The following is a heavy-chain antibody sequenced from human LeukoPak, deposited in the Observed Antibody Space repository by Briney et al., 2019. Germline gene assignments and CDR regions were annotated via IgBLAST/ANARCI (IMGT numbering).Heavy chain of an antibody. V-gene: IGHV1-8*03. CDR3: ARGRGYCSSTSCYHFDY. Sequence: ASVNVSCKASGYTFSSYDINWVGQATGQGLEWMGWMNPNSGNTGYAQKFQGRVTITRNTSISTAYMELSSLRSEDTAVYYCARGRGYCSSTSCYHFDYWGQGTLVTVSS. CDR1: GYTFSSYD. CDR2: MNPNSGNT. D-gene: IGHD2-2*01. J-gene: IGHJ4*02.